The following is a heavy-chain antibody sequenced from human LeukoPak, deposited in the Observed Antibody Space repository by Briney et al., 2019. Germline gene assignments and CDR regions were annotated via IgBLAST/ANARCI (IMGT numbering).Heavy chain of an antibody. CDR3: ARGVVAHLGWFDP. Sequence: ASVKVSCKAPGGTFSSYAISWVRQAPGQGLEWMGRIIPILGIANYAQKFQGRVTITADKSTSTAYMELSSLRSEDTAVYYCARGVVAHLGWFDPWGQGTLVTVSS. J-gene: IGHJ5*02. CDR2: IIPILGIA. CDR1: GGTFSSYA. V-gene: IGHV1-69*04. D-gene: IGHD2-15*01.